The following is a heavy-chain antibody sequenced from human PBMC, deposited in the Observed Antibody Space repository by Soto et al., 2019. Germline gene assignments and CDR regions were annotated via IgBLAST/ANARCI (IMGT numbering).Heavy chain of an antibody. CDR2: INPNSGGT. CDR1: GYTFTGYY. CDR3: ARGVRSVGATSGIDY. V-gene: IGHV1-2*04. D-gene: IGHD1-26*01. Sequence: ASVKVSCKASGYTFTGYYMHWVRQAPGQGLEWMGWINPNSGGTNYAQKFQGWVTMTRDTSISTAYMELSRLRSDDTAVYYCARGVRSVGATSGIDYWGQGTLVTVSS. J-gene: IGHJ4*02.